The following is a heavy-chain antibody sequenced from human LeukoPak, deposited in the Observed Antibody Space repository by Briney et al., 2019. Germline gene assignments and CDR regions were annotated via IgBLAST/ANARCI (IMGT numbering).Heavy chain of an antibody. V-gene: IGHV4-59*12. CDR3: ARDHDYVWGPPPA. CDR2: IYHSGST. Sequence: PSETLSLTCTVSGGSISSYYWSWIRQPAGKGLEWIGEIYHSGSTNYNPSLKSRVTISVDKSKNQFSLKLSSVTAADTAVYYCARDHDYVWGPPPAWGQGTLVTVSS. J-gene: IGHJ5*02. D-gene: IGHD3-16*01. CDR1: GGSISSYY.